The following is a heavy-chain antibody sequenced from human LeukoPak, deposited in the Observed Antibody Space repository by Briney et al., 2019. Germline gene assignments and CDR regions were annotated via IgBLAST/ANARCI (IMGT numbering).Heavy chain of an antibody. D-gene: IGHD1-26*01. CDR3: ARDGGVSRNYYGNAVGSWFDP. Sequence: GGSLRLSCTASGFSVTDYYMNWIRQAPGEGLEWVAYISSSGSTIYYADSVKGRFTISRDNAKNSLHLQMNSLRVEDTAVYYCARDGGVSRNYYGNAVGSWFDPWGQGTLVTVSS. CDR1: GFSVTDYY. V-gene: IGHV3-11*04. CDR2: ISSSGSTI. J-gene: IGHJ5*02.